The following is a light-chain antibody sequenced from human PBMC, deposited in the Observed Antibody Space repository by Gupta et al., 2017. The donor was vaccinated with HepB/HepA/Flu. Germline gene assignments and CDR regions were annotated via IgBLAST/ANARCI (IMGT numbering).Light chain of an antibody. CDR3: LQSSHFPRT. CDR1: QSLVHSNGNTY. Sequence: DAVMTQSPLSLTVTLGQPASISCRSSQSLVHSNGNTYLNWLQQRPGQPPRLLIYKISNRFSGVPDRVSGSGAGTDFTLKISRVEAEDVGFYYCLQSSHFPRTFGQGTKVEIK. J-gene: IGKJ1*01. CDR2: KIS. V-gene: IGKV2-24*01.